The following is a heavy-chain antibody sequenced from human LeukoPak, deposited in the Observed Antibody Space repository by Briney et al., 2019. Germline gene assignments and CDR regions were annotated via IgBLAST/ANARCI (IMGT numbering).Heavy chain of an antibody. V-gene: IGHV3-48*01. D-gene: IGHD3-3*02. CDR3: ARGISELDY. CDR1: GFTFSSYA. CDR2: ISSSSSTI. Sequence: GGSLRLSCEASGFTFSSYAMSWVRQAPGKGLEWVSFISSSSSTIYYADSVKGRFTISRDNAKNSLYLQMNSLRAEDTAVYYCARGISELDYWGQGTLVTVSS. J-gene: IGHJ4*02.